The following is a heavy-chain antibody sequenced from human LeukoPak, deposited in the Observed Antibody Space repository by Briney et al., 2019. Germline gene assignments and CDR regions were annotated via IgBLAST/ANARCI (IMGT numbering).Heavy chain of an antibody. CDR1: GGSFSGYY. J-gene: IGHJ5*02. V-gene: IGHV4-34*01. D-gene: IGHD6-19*01. Sequence: PSETLSLTCAAYGGSFSGYYWSWIRQPPGKGLEWIGEINHSGSTNYNPSLKSRVTISVDTSKNQFSLKLSSVTAADTAVYYCARGVVAVTGTLSWFDPWGQGTLVTVSS. CDR3: ARGVVAVTGTLSWFDP. CDR2: INHSGST.